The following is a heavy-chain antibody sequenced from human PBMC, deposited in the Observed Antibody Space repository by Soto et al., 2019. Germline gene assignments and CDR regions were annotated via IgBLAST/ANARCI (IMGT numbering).Heavy chain of an antibody. CDR2: VSGSGGST. D-gene: IGHD6-13*01. J-gene: IGHJ4*02. Sequence: EVQLLESGGGLVQPGGSLRLSCAASGFTFNNYAMSWVRQAPGKGLEWVSTVSGSGGSTYYADSVEGRLTISRDNSKNTVYLQINSLKAEDMAVYYCAKDRTVGTRKFDYWGQGTLVTVSS. CDR1: GFTFNNYA. V-gene: IGHV3-23*01. CDR3: AKDRTVGTRKFDY.